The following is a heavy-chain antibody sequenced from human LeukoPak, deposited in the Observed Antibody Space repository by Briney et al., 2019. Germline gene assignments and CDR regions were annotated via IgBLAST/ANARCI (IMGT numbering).Heavy chain of an antibody. V-gene: IGHV4-59*01. CDR2: INHSGST. J-gene: IGHJ5*02. Sequence: SETLSLTCTVSGGSISSYYWSWIRQPPGKGLEWIGEINHSGSTNYNPSLKSRVTISVDTSKNQFSLKLSSVTAADTAVYYCARGGGRFGELLAWFDPWGQGTLVTVSS. D-gene: IGHD3-10*01. CDR3: ARGGGRFGELLAWFDP. CDR1: GGSISSYY.